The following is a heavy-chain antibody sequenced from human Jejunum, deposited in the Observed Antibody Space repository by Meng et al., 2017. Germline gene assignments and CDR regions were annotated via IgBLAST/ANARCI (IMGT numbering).Heavy chain of an antibody. D-gene: IGHD1-26*01. J-gene: IGHJ4*02. CDR1: GGSVSSAGHQ. CDR2: AST. CDR3: ARDHMGSLDY. V-gene: IGHV4-61*08. Sequence: QVQLQESGPGLVRPSETLSLICSVSGGSVSSAGHQWSWIRQPPGKGLEWIGYASTNYNPSLKSRVTISVDTSKNQFSLRLTSVTAADTAVYYCARDHMGSLDYWGQGILVTVSS.